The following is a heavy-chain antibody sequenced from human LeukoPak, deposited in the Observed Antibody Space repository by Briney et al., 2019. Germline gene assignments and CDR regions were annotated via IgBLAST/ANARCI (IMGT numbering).Heavy chain of an antibody. Sequence: GGSLRLSCAASGFTFDDYAMHWVRQAPGKGLEWVSGISWNSGSIGYADSVKGRFTISRDNAKNSLYLQMNSLRAEDTAVYYCASRGHYYDSSGHPGYWGQGTLVTVSS. V-gene: IGHV3-9*01. CDR1: GFTFDDYA. D-gene: IGHD3-22*01. CDR3: ASRGHYYDSSGHPGY. J-gene: IGHJ4*02. CDR2: ISWNSGSI.